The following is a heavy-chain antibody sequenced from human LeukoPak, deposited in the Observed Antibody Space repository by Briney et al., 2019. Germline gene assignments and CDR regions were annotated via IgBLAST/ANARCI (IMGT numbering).Heavy chain of an antibody. D-gene: IGHD3-10*01. J-gene: IGHJ5*02. CDR3: ADRMVRGSYNWFDT. Sequence: ASVKVSCKASGGTFSSYAMSWVRQAPGQGLEWMGVIIPIFGTANYAQQVQGRVTITADESTSTAYMELSSLRSEDTAVYYCADRMVRGSYNWFDTWGQGTLVTVSS. CDR2: IIPIFGTA. CDR1: GGTFSSYA. V-gene: IGHV1-69*13.